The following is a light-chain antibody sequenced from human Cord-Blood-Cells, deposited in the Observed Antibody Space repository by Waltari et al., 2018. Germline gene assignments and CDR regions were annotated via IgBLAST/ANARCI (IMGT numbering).Light chain of an antibody. CDR3: SSYTSSSHAV. J-gene: IGLJ7*01. CDR2: DVS. CDR1: SSDVGGYNY. V-gene: IGLV2-14*01. Sequence: QSALTQPASVPGSPRQSLTISCTGTSSDVGGYNYVSWYQQHPGKAPKLMIYDVSNRPSGVSNRFSGSKSGNTASLTISGLQAEDEADYYCSSYTSSSHAVFGGGTQLTVL.